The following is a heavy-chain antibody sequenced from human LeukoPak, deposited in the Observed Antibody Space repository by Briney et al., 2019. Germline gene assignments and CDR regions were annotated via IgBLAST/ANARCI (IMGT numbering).Heavy chain of an antibody. J-gene: IGHJ4*02. D-gene: IGHD3-22*01. CDR1: GFTFSSYG. CDR3: TTDPHYYDSSGYYRENYFDY. V-gene: IGHV3-30*02. CDR2: IRYDGSNK. Sequence: PGGSLRLSCAASGFTFSSYGMHWVRQAPGKGLEWVAFIRYDGSNKYYADSVKGRFTISRDNSKNTLYLQMNSLRAEDTAVYYCTTDPHYYDSSGYYRENYFDYWGQGTLVTVSS.